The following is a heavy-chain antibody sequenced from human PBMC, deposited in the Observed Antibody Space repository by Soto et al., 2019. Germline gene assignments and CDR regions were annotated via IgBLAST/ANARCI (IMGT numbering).Heavy chain of an antibody. Sequence: QVQLVQSGAEVKKPGSSVKVSCKASGGTFSSYAISWVRQAPGQGLEWMGGIIPIFGTANYAQKFQGRVTITADKSTSTAYMELSSLRSEDTAVYYCAAVGNIVAAGTGWFDPWGQGTLVTVSS. J-gene: IGHJ5*02. CDR3: AAVGNIVAAGTGWFDP. V-gene: IGHV1-69*06. D-gene: IGHD6-13*01. CDR2: IIPIFGTA. CDR1: GGTFSSYA.